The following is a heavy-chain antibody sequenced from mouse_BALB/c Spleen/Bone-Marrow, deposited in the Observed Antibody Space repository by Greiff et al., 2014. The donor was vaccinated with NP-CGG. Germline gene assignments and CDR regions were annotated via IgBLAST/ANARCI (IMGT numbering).Heavy chain of an antibody. D-gene: IGHD1-1*01. CDR3: ARHYYGTSYVGYFDY. CDR1: GFNIKDYY. Sequence: VQLQQSGAELVRPGALVKLSCKASGFNIKDYYMHWVKQRPEQGLEWIGWIDPENGNTIYDPKFQGKASITADTSSNTAYLQLSSLTSEDTAVYYRARHYYGTSYVGYFDYWGQGTTLTVSS. CDR2: IDPENGNT. V-gene: IGHV14-1*02. J-gene: IGHJ2*01.